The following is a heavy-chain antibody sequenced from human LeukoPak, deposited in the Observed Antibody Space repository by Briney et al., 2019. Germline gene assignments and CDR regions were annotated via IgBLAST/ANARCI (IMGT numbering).Heavy chain of an antibody. CDR3: ARDSRGHRSGPPVDY. CDR1: GFTVSSNY. Sequence: GGSLRLSCAASGFTVSSNYMSWVRQAPGKGLEWVSVVYSGGSTYYADSVKGRFTISRDNSKNTLYLQMNSLRAEDTAVYYCARDSRGHRSGPPVDYWGQGTLVTVSS. CDR2: VYSGGST. V-gene: IGHV3-66*01. D-gene: IGHD6-13*01. J-gene: IGHJ4*02.